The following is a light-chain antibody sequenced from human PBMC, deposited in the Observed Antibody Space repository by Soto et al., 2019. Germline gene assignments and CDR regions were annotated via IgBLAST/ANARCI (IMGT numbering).Light chain of an antibody. CDR1: QSVSNNY. Sequence: EVVLTQSPGTLSLSPGERAILSCRASQSVSNNYFAWYQQKPGQAPRLLIFGSSDRATGIPDRFSGSGSGTYFTLTISRLEREDFAVDYCQQYASSPPYTFGEGTKLEI. CDR3: QQYASSPPYT. J-gene: IGKJ2*01. V-gene: IGKV3-20*01. CDR2: GSS.